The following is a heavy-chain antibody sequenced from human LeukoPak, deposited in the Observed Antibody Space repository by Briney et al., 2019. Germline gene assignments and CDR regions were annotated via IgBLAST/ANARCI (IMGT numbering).Heavy chain of an antibody. CDR1: GGTFSSYA. V-gene: IGHV1-69*04. CDR3: ARVSYFDWLPEI. CDR2: IIPILGIA. D-gene: IGHD3-9*01. J-gene: IGHJ4*02. Sequence: GASVKVSCKASGGTFSSYAISWVRQAPGQGLEWMGRIIPILGIANYAQKFQGRVTITADKSTSTAYMELNSLRAEDTAVYYCARVSYFDWLPEIWGQGTLVTVSS.